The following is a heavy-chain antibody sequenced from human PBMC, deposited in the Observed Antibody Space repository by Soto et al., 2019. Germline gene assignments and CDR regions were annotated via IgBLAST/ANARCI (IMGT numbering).Heavy chain of an antibody. Sequence: QVQLVQSGAEVKKPGASVKVSCTASGYTFTNYAISWVRQAPGQGLEWVGWSNAYSGDTHYAQNLQGRVTVTTDTSTSTAYMELKSPRSDDTAVYYCARAEKWVTGNMGGYWGQGTLVTVSS. V-gene: IGHV1-18*04. CDR3: ARAEKWVTGNMGGY. J-gene: IGHJ4*02. CDR1: GYTFTNYA. D-gene: IGHD1-20*01. CDR2: SNAYSGDT.